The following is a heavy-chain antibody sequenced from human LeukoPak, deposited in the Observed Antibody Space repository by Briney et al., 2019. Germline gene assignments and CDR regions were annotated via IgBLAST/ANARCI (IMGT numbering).Heavy chain of an antibody. CDR1: GFTFSRHT. Sequence: GGSLRLSCAASGFTFSRHTMHWVRQAPSKGLEWVAVISFDGTKHYYADSVKGRFTIARDNSKNTLYLQMSSLRGQDTAIYYCVKDRAAVLEYWGQGTLVTVSS. D-gene: IGHD2-15*01. J-gene: IGHJ4*02. CDR2: ISFDGTKH. V-gene: IGHV3-30*18. CDR3: VKDRAAVLEY.